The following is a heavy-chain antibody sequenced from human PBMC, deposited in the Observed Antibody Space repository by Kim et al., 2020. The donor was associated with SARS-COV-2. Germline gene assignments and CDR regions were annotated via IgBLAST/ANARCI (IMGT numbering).Heavy chain of an antibody. CDR3: ARDPPYYYDSSGYYGWVPFFDY. CDR2: ISSSSSTI. D-gene: IGHD3-22*01. Sequence: GGSLRLSCAASGFTFSSYSMNWVRQAPGKGLEWVSYISSSSSTIYYADSVKGRFTISRDNAKNSLYLQMNSLRDEDTAVYYCARDPPYYYDSSGYYGWVPFFDYWGQGTLVTVSS. J-gene: IGHJ4*02. CDR1: GFTFSSYS. V-gene: IGHV3-48*02.